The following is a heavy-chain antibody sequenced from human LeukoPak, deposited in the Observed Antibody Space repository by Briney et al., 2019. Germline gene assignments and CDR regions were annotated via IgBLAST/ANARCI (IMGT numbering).Heavy chain of an antibody. J-gene: IGHJ5*02. CDR3: ARKLYYYDTSPAGWFDP. Sequence: GGSLRLSCAASGFTFSRYWMTWVRQGQGKGLEWVATINQDGSGEHYVDSVKGRFTISRDNAKNSLYLQISGLRAEDTAVYHCARKLYYYDTSPAGWFDPWGQGTLVTVS. V-gene: IGHV3-7*01. CDR1: GFTFSRYW. D-gene: IGHD3-22*01. CDR2: INQDGSGE.